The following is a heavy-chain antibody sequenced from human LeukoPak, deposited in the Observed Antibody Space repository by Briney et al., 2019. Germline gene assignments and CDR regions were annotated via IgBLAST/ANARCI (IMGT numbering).Heavy chain of an antibody. CDR2: INPNSGGT. CDR1: GYTFTGYY. Sequence: ASVKVSCKASGYTFTGYYMHWVRQAPGQGLEWMGWINPNSGGTNYAQKFQGRVTMTRDTSISTAYMGLSRLRSDDTAVYYCARPTECSSTSCQNWFDPWGQGTLVTVSS. D-gene: IGHD2-2*01. J-gene: IGHJ5*02. V-gene: IGHV1-2*02. CDR3: ARPTECSSTSCQNWFDP.